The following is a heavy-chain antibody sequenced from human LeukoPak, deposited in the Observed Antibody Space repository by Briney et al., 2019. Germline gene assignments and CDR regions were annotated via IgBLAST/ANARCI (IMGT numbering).Heavy chain of an antibody. CDR1: GFTFSSYG. V-gene: IGHV3-33*01. CDR3: AREAAYYDFWSGYNNWFDP. D-gene: IGHD3-3*01. Sequence: PGGSLRLSCAASGFTFSSYGMHWVRQAPGKGLEWVAVIWYDGSNKYYADSVKGRFTISRDNSKNTLYLQMNSLRAEDTAVYYCAREAAYYDFWSGYNNWFDPWGQGTLVTVSS. CDR2: IWYDGSNK. J-gene: IGHJ5*02.